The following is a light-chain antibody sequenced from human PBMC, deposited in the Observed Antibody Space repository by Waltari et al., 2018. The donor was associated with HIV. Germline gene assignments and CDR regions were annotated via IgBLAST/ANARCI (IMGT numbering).Light chain of an antibody. CDR3: QQYYSTLPIT. CDR2: WAS. CDR1: QSVLYSSNNKNY. V-gene: IGKV4-1*01. J-gene: IGKJ5*01. Sequence: DIVMTQSPDSLAVSLGERATINCKSSQSVLYSSNNKNYVSWYQQKPGQPPKLLIYWASNRASGVPDRFSGSGSGTDSTLTISSLQAEDVAVYYCQQYYSTLPITFGQGTRLEIK.